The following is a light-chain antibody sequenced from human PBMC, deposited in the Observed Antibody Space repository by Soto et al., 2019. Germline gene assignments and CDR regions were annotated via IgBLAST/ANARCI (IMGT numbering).Light chain of an antibody. J-gene: IGKJ4*01. Sequence: DIQISPSPSSLSASVGDRVTITCRESQSISSYLNWYQQKPGKAPKLLIYAASSLQSGVPSRFSGSGSGTDFTLTISSLQPEDFAAYYCQQSYSTPLTFGGGTKV. CDR1: QSISSY. CDR3: QQSYSTPLT. V-gene: IGKV1-39*01. CDR2: AAS.